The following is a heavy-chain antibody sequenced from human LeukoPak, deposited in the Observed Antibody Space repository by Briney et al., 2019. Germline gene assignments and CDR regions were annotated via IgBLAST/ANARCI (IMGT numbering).Heavy chain of an antibody. J-gene: IGHJ4*02. CDR3: ASRLGAYRSGSSFDY. Sequence: GGSLRLSCAASGFTFSTYWMTWVRQAPGKGLEWVANIKPDGSEKYYVDSVKGRFTISRDNAKNSLYLQMNSVSAEDTAVYYCASRLGAYRSGSSFDYWGRGTLVTVSS. D-gene: IGHD5-18*01. V-gene: IGHV3-7*02. CDR2: IKPDGSEK. CDR1: GFTFSTYW.